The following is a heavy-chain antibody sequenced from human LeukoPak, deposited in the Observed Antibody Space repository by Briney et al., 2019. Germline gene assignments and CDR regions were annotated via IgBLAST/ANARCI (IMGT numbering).Heavy chain of an antibody. V-gene: IGHV4-4*07. CDR2: IYTSGST. CDR1: GGSISSYY. D-gene: IGHD5-18*01. Sequence: SETLSLTCTVSGGSISSYYWSWIRQPAGKGLERIGRIYTSGSTNYNPAPKSRVTMSLDTSKTQFSLKLSSVTAADTAVYYCARAGGPYGGYSYGYDYWGQGTLVTVSS. J-gene: IGHJ4*02. CDR3: ARAGGPYGGYSYGYDY.